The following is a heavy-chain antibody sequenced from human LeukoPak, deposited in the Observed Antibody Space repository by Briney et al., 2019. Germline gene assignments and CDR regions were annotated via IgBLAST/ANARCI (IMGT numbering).Heavy chain of an antibody. CDR1: GFTFSSYW. J-gene: IGHJ4*02. D-gene: IGHD5-18*01. CDR2: IKHDGSEK. Sequence: GGSLRLSCAASGFTFSSYWMTWVRQAPGKGLEWVANIKHDGSEKCYVDSVKGRFTISRDNAKSSLYLQMNSLRAEDTAVYYCAGRPTGYSSGYIHWGQGTLVTVSS. V-gene: IGHV3-7*03. CDR3: AGRPTGYSSGYIH.